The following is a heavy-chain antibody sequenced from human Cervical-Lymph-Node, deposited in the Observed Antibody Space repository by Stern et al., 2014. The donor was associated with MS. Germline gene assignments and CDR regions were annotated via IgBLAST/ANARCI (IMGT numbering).Heavy chain of an antibody. J-gene: IGHJ3*02. CDR3: ARSHSKWLVHDAFDI. D-gene: IGHD6-19*01. V-gene: IGHV3-11*01. Sequence: QVQLVQSGGGLVKPGGSLRLSCAASGFTFSDYYMSWIRQAPGKGLEWVSSISSSGSSIYYADSVKGRFTISRDNAKNSLYLQMNSLRAEDTAVYYCARSHSKWLVHDAFDIWGQGTMVSVSP. CDR2: ISSSGSSI. CDR1: GFTFSDYY.